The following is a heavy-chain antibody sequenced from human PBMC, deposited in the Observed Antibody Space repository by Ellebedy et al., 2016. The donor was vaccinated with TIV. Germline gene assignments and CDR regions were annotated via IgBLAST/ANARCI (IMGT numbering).Heavy chain of an antibody. CDR2: VYYTGTT. CDR3: AREGVVATMYIDT. D-gene: IGHD5-12*01. CDR1: GGSITTYF. J-gene: IGHJ4*02. Sequence: MPSETLSLTCNVSGGSITTYFWSWIRQPLGKGLEWIGYVYYTGTTDYNPSLSSRVTMSIDTSKNQFSLNLRSVTAADTAVYYCAREGVVATMYIDTWGPGTLVTVSS. V-gene: IGHV4-59*12.